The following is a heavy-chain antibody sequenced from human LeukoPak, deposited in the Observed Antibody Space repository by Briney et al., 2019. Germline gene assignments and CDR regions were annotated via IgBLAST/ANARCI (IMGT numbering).Heavy chain of an antibody. J-gene: IGHJ4*02. CDR1: GFTFSSYA. Sequence: PGGSLRLSCAASGFTFSSYAMHWVRQAPGKGLEWVANIKQDGSEKYYVDSVKGRFTISRDNAKNSLYLRMNSLRAEDTAVYYCARVGPYYYGSGSSFDYWGQGTLVTVSS. V-gene: IGHV3-7*01. CDR2: IKQDGSEK. D-gene: IGHD3-10*01. CDR3: ARVGPYYYGSGSSFDY.